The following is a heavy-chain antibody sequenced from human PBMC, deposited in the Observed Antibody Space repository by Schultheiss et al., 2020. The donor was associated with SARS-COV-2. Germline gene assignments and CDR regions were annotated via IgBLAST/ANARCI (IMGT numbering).Heavy chain of an antibody. V-gene: IGHV1-2*04. Sequence: ASVKVSCKASGYTFTGYYMHWVRQAPGQGLEWMGWINPNSGGTNYAQKFQGWVTMTRDTSISTAYMELSRLRSDDTAVYYCARVPIRYCSSTSCHWRYYGMDVWGQGTTFTVSS. CDR3: ARVPIRYCSSTSCHWRYYGMDV. J-gene: IGHJ6*02. D-gene: IGHD2-2*01. CDR1: GYTFTGYY. CDR2: INPNSGGT.